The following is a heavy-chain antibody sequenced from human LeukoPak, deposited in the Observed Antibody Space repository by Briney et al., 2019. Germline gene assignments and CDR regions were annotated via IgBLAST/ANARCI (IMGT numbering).Heavy chain of an antibody. V-gene: IGHV3-74*01. CDR3: VRDGAGFDP. J-gene: IGHJ5*02. D-gene: IGHD3-16*01. CDR2: IYADGRRT. Sequence: GGSLRLSCAASGFTFSSYSMNWVRQAPGKGLVWVSRIYADGRRTDYADSVKGRFTISRDNAKNTLYLHMNSLRAEDTAVYYCVRDGAGFDPWGQGTLVTVSS. CDR1: GFTFSSYS.